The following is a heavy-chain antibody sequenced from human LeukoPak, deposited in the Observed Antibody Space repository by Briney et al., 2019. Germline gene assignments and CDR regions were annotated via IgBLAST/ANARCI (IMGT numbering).Heavy chain of an antibody. CDR3: ARGRQDVTMIVVVMTAVSYYLDV. Sequence: SETLSLTCADYGGSFSGYYWTWLRQTPATGLEWIGEMNPSGSTNYHPSLKSRVTISVDTSKNQFSLKLSSVTGAVTAVYYCARGRQDVTMIVVVMTAVSYYLDVWGKGTTVTVS. CDR1: GGSFSGYY. J-gene: IGHJ6*03. V-gene: IGHV4-34*01. D-gene: IGHD3-22*01. CDR2: MNPSGST.